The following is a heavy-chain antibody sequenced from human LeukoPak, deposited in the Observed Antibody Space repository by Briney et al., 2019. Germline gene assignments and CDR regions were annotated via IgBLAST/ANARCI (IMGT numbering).Heavy chain of an antibody. V-gene: IGHV3-23*01. CDR2: ISGSGGST. Sequence: GRSLRLSCAASGFTFSSYGMHWVRQAPGKGLEWVSAISGSGGSTYYADSVKGRFTISRDNSKNTLYLQMNSLRAEDTAVYYCAKVTVVVVAAIGDLDYWGQGTLVTVSS. D-gene: IGHD2-15*01. J-gene: IGHJ4*02. CDR1: GFTFSSYG. CDR3: AKVTVVVVAAIGDLDY.